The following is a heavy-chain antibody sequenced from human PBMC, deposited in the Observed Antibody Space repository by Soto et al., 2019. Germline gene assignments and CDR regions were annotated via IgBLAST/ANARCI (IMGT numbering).Heavy chain of an antibody. V-gene: IGHV3-30*16. J-gene: IGHJ5*02. CDR2: LSTDGSTP. CDR3: AKSYDLSSPYLSFGDQRDP. CDR1: GFIFGSYA. Sequence: QVQLVESGGGVVQPGESLRLSCAAYGFIFGSYAMNWVRQVPGKGPEWVAVLSTDGSTPYYADSVRGRFTISRDNSKSTVFLQMNSLRPEETAIYFCAKSYDLSSPYLSFGDQRDPWGPGTLVTVSS. D-gene: IGHD3-3*01.